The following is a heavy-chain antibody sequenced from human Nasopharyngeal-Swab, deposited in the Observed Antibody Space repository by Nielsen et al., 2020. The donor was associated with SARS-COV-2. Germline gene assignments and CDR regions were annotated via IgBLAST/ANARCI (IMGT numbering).Heavy chain of an antibody. Sequence: GESLKISCAASGSTFSSYWMHWVRQAPGKGLVWVSRINSEGSSTSYADSVKGRFTISRDNAKNTLYLQMNSLRAEDTAVYYCVRSPSSISPGWFDPWGQGTLVTVSS. D-gene: IGHD1-14*01. CDR2: INSEGSST. J-gene: IGHJ5*02. CDR1: GSTFSSYW. CDR3: VRSPSSISPGWFDP. V-gene: IGHV3-74*01.